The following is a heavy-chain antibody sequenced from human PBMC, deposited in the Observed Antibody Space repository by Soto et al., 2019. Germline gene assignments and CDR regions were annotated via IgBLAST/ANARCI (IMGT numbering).Heavy chain of an antibody. J-gene: IGHJ3*02. CDR1: GYSFTSYW. Sequence: GESLKISCKGSGYSFTSYWIGWVRQMPGKGLEWMGIIYPGDSDTRYSPSFQGQVTISADKSIIPAYLQASSLQASDTAMYYCASLAAMVVGAFDIWGQGTMVTVSS. CDR2: IYPGDSDT. V-gene: IGHV5-51*01. D-gene: IGHD5-18*01. CDR3: ASLAAMVVGAFDI.